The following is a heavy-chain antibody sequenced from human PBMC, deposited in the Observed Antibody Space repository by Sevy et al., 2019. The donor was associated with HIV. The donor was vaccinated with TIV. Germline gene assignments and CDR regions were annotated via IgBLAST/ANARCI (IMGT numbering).Heavy chain of an antibody. CDR2: ISGGGGST. CDR1: GFTFSSYA. Sequence: GGSLRLSCAASGFTFSSYAMSWVRQAPGKGLEWVSTISGGGGSTYYADSVKGRFTICRDNSKNTLYLQMNSLRAEDTAVNYCAKARCGNGVCSFDYWGQGSLVTVSS. J-gene: IGHJ4*02. CDR3: AKARCGNGVCSFDY. D-gene: IGHD2-8*01. V-gene: IGHV3-23*01.